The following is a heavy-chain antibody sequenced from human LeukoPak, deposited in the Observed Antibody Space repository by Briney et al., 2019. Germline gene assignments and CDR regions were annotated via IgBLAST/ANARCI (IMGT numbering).Heavy chain of an antibody. CDR3: AKNRLVGYSSGIDY. D-gene: IGHD6-19*01. Sequence: GGSLRLSCAASGFTFSSYAMSWVRQAPGKGLEWVSAISGSGGSTYYADSVKGRFTTSRDNSKNTLYLQMNSLRAEDTAVYYCAKNRLVGYSSGIDYWGQGTLVTVSS. J-gene: IGHJ4*02. CDR1: GFTFSSYA. CDR2: ISGSGGST. V-gene: IGHV3-23*01.